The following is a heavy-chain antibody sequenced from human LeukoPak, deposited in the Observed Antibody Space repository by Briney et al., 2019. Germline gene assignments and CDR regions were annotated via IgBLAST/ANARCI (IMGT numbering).Heavy chain of an antibody. D-gene: IGHD2/OR15-2a*01. Sequence: ASVKVSCKASGYTFTDYYLHWVRQAPGQGLEWMGRFNPNSGGTDYAQMFQGRVTMTRDTSINTAYMELSGLRSDDTAVYYCARDASTTRVISASDNWGQGTLVTVFS. CDR2: FNPNSGGT. J-gene: IGHJ4*02. CDR3: ARDASTTRVISASDN. V-gene: IGHV1-2*02. CDR1: GYTFTDYY.